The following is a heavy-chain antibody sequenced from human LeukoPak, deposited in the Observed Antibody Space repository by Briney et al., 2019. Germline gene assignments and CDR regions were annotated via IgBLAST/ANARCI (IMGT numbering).Heavy chain of an antibody. Sequence: SETLSLTCTVSGGSISSSSYYWGWIRQPPGKGLEWIGSFYHSGITYYNPSLKSRVTISVEMSKNQFSLKLSSVTAADTAVYYCARSSVDTAMVVYWGQGTLVTVSS. CDR2: FYHSGIT. V-gene: IGHV4-39*07. CDR1: GGSISSSSYY. J-gene: IGHJ4*02. D-gene: IGHD5-18*01. CDR3: ARSSVDTAMVVY.